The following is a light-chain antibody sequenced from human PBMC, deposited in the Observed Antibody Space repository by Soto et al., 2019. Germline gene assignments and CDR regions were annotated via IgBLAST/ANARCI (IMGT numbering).Light chain of an antibody. CDR2: GAS. CDR1: QSVSSTY. Sequence: EIVLTQSPGTLSLSPGERATLSCRASQSVSSTYVAWYQQKSGQAPRLLIFGASSRATGIPARFSGSGSGTEFNLTISSLQSEDFAVYFCQQYDDWLRLTFGGGTKVDNK. V-gene: IGKV3D-15*01. J-gene: IGKJ4*01. CDR3: QQYDDWLRLT.